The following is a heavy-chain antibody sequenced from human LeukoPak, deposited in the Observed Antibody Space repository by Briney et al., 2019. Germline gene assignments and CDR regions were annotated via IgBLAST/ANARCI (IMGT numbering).Heavy chain of an antibody. Sequence: PSQTLSLTCTVSGGSISSGSYYWSWIRQPAGKGLEWIGRIYTGGSTNYNPSLKSRVTISVDTSKNQFSLKLSSVTAADTAVYYCARRVPQNSYGLSRCMDVWGKGTTVTVSS. V-gene: IGHV4-61*02. J-gene: IGHJ6*03. CDR2: IYTGGST. CDR1: GGSISSGSYY. CDR3: ARRVPQNSYGLSRCMDV. D-gene: IGHD5-18*01.